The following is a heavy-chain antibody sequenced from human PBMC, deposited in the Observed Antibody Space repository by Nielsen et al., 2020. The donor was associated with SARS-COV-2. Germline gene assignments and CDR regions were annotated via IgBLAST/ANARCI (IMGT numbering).Heavy chain of an antibody. V-gene: IGHV5-10-1*01. J-gene: IGHJ4*02. Sequence: GESLKISCKGSGYSFTSYWISWVRQMPGKGLEWMGRIDPSDSYTNYSPSFQGHVTISADKSISTAYLQWSSLKASDTAMYYCARHASGYSSAFDYWGQGTLVTVSS. CDR2: IDPSDSYT. D-gene: IGHD5-18*01. CDR3: ARHASGYSSAFDY. CDR1: GYSFTSYW.